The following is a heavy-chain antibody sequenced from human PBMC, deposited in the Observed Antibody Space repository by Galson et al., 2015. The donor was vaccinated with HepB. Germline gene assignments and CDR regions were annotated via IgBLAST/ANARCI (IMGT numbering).Heavy chain of an antibody. CDR3: AKDRLGSGSYYFDS. Sequence: SLRLSCAASGFTFSSFGMHWVRQAPGKGLEWVAVILHDGKDKYYADSVKGRFTVSRDNLNNTLYLQMNSLRSEDTAVYYCAKDRLGSGSYYFDSWGHGALVIVSS. V-gene: IGHV3-30*18. CDR1: GFTFSSFG. D-gene: IGHD3-10*01. CDR2: ILHDGKDK. J-gene: IGHJ4*01.